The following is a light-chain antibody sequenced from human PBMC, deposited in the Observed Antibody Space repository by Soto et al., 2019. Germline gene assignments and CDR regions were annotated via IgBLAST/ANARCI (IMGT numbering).Light chain of an antibody. Sequence: QSVLTQPASVSGSPGQSLTISCTGTSIDIAPYNYVSWYQQHPGKAPKLIIYEVSYRPSGISNRFSGSKSGNTASLTISGLQAEDEADYYCSSYTISSALQVFGTGTKVTVL. CDR2: EVS. V-gene: IGLV2-14*01. J-gene: IGLJ1*01. CDR3: SSYTISSALQV. CDR1: SIDIAPYNY.